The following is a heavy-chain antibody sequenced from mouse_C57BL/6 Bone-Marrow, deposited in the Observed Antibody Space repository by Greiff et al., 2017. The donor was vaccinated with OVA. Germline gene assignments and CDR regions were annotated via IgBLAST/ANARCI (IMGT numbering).Heavy chain of an antibody. V-gene: IGHV2-2*01. CDR1: GFSLTSYG. Sequence: VKLVESGPGLVQPSQSLSITCTVSGFSLTSYGVHWVRQSPGKGLEWLGVIWSGGSKDYNAAFISRLSISKDNSKSQVFFKMNSLQADDTAIYYCARWYYGGLAYWGQGTLVTVSA. D-gene: IGHD1-1*01. J-gene: IGHJ3*01. CDR3: ARWYYGGLAY. CDR2: IWSGGSK.